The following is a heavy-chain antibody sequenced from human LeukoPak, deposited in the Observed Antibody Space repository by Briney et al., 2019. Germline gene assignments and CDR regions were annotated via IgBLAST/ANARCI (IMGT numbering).Heavy chain of an antibody. CDR3: ARGSRRRGPYCSGGSCYPVVSSEMATSKFDY. D-gene: IGHD2-15*01. Sequence: SETLSLTCTVSGGSISSYYWSWIRQPPGKGLEWIGYIYYSGSTNYNPSLKSRVTISVDTSKNQFSLKLSSVTAADTAVYYCARGSRRRGPYCSGGSCYPVVSSEMATSKFDYWGQGTLVTVSS. V-gene: IGHV4-59*01. J-gene: IGHJ4*02. CDR1: GGSISSYY. CDR2: IYYSGST.